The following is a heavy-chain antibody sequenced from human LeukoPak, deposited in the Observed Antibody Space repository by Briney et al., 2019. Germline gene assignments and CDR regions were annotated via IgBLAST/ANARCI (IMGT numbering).Heavy chain of an antibody. CDR1: GYTFTGYY. CDR2: INPNSGGT. V-gene: IGHV1-2*02. CDR3: ARGATDYYYYYMDV. D-gene: IGHD1-26*01. Sequence: GASVKVSCKASGYTFTGYYMHWVRQAPGQGLEWMGWINPNSGGTNYAQKFQGRVTMTRDTSISTAYLELSRLRSDDTDVYYCARGATDYYYYYMDVWGKGTTVTVSS. J-gene: IGHJ6*03.